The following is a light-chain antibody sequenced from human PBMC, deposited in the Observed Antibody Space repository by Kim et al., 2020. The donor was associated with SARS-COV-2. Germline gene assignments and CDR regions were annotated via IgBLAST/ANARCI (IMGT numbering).Light chain of an antibody. CDR2: YDS. J-gene: IGLJ2*01. CDR1: NIGSKS. V-gene: IGLV3-21*04. Sequence: VAPGKTGRITCGGNNIGSKSVHWYQRKPGQAPVLVTYYDSDRPSGIPERFSGSNSGNTATLTISRVEAGDEADYYCQVWDSSSVVFGGGTRLTVL. CDR3: QVWDSSSVV.